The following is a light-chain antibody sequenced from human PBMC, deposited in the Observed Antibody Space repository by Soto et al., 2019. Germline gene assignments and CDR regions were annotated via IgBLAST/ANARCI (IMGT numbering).Light chain of an antibody. CDR3: QQYGGSIT. CDR1: QSVSSTY. CDR2: GAS. Sequence: EIVLTQSPGTLSLSPGETATLFCRASQSVSSTYLAWYQQKPGQAPRLLIYGASSRATGIPDRFSGSGSGKDFTLTISRLEHEEFAVYYCQQYGGSITFGQGTRLEIE. V-gene: IGKV3-20*01. J-gene: IGKJ5*01.